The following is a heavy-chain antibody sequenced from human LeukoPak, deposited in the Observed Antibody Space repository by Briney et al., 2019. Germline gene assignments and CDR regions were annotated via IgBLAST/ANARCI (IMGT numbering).Heavy chain of an antibody. CDR3: ARASGSGSVSSPYYFDY. Sequence: ASVKVSCKASGYTFTTYGITWVRQAPGQGLEWMGWISTYNGNTQYAQIVQGRVTMTTDTSTSTAYMELSSLTSEDTAVYYCARASGSGSVSSPYYFDYWGQGTPVTVSS. D-gene: IGHD3-10*01. CDR1: GYTFTTYG. CDR2: ISTYNGNT. J-gene: IGHJ4*02. V-gene: IGHV1-18*01.